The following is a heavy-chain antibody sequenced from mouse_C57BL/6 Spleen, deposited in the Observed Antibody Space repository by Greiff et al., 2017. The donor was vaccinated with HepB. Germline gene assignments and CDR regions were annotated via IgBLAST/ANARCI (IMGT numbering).Heavy chain of an antibody. CDR1: GFTFSDYY. V-gene: IGHV5-12*01. Sequence: EVMLVESGGGLVQPGGSLKLSCAASGFTFSDYYMYWVRQTPEKRLEWVAYISNGGGSTYYPDTVKGRFTISRDNAKNNLYLQMSHLKSEDTAMYYCARDGSHYAMDYWGQGTSVTVSS. CDR2: ISNGGGST. J-gene: IGHJ4*01. D-gene: IGHD2-3*01. CDR3: ARDGSHYAMDY.